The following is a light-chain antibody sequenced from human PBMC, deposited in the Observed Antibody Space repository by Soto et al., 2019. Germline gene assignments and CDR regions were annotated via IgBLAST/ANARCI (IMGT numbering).Light chain of an antibody. V-gene: IGKV3-15*01. CDR3: QQYNNLPPIT. Sequence: EIVMTQSPATLSVSPGERATLSCRASQTVSSNLAWYQQKPGQSPRLLISGASTRANSIPARFSGSGSGTEFTLTISSLQSEDFAVDYCQQYNNLPPITFGQGTRLEIK. CDR1: QTVSSN. CDR2: GAS. J-gene: IGKJ5*01.